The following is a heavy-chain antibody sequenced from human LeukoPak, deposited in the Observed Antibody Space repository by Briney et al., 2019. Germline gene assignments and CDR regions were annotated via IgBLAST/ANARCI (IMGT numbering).Heavy chain of an antibody. CDR1: GGSFSGYY. CDR3: AKGATYCSSTSCPDVFDI. CDR2: INHSGST. D-gene: IGHD2-2*01. Sequence: SETLSLTCAVYGGSFSGYYWSWIRQPPGKGLEWIGEINHSGSTNYNPSLKSRVTISVDTSKNQFSLKLSSVTAADTAVYYCAKGATYCSSTSCPDVFDIWGQGTMVTVSS. J-gene: IGHJ3*02. V-gene: IGHV4-34*01.